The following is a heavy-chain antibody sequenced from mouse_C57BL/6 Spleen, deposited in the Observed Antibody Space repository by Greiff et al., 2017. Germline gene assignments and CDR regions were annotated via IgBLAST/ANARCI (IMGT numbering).Heavy chain of an antibody. CDR3: ARSTMVTKVYYDY. D-gene: IGHD2-2*01. V-gene: IGHV1-55*01. J-gene: IGHJ2*01. CDR2: IYTGSCTT. CDR1: GYTFTSYW. Sequence: QVQLQQPGAELVKPGASVTMSCKASGYTFTSYWIPWVKQRPGQGLEWLGDIYTGSCTTNNHAKFNSQATLTVDTSSSTACMQLSSLTSEDSEVYDCARSTMVTKVYYDYWGQGTTLTVSS.